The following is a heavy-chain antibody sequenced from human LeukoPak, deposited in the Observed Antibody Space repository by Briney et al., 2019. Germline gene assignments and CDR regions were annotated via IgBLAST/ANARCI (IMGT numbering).Heavy chain of an antibody. Sequence: SETLSLTCTVSGGPISSYYWGWIRQSPGKGLEWVGNIYNSGTTTYNPSLKSRVSLSVDTAKSQFSLKLTSVNAADTAVYFCARVQEGGYYFDFWGQGALVTVSS. V-gene: IGHV4-59*01. CDR1: GGPISSYY. CDR3: ARVQEGGYYFDF. D-gene: IGHD6-25*01. CDR2: IYNSGTT. J-gene: IGHJ4*02.